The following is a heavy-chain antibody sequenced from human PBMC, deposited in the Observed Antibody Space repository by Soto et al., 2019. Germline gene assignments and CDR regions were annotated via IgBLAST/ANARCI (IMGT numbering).Heavy chain of an antibody. D-gene: IGHD4-17*01. V-gene: IGHV1-3*01. CDR2: INAGNGNT. CDR3: AYSYGDYELKGNWFDP. Sequence: QVPLVQSGAEVKKPGASVKVSCKASGYTFTSYAMHWVRQAPGQRLEWMGWINAGNGNTKYSQKFQGRVTITRDTSASTAYMELSSLRSEDTAVYYCAYSYGDYELKGNWFDPWGQGTLVTVSS. J-gene: IGHJ5*02. CDR1: GYTFTSYA.